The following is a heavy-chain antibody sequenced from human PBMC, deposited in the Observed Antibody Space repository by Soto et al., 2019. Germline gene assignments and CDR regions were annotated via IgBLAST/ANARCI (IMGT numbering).Heavy chain of an antibody. CDR1: GFTFSTYW. J-gene: IGHJ4*02. D-gene: IGHD7-27*01. Sequence: EVPLVESGGGLVQPGGSLRLSCAASGFTFSTYWMHWVRQVPGKGLVWVSRVNPDGTTTNYAASVKGRFTISRDNAMSPLHLQMNSLIVDVTAVYFCARDLAGVDDSWCQGTLVTVSS. CDR3: ARDLAGVDDS. V-gene: IGHV3-74*01. CDR2: VNPDGTTT.